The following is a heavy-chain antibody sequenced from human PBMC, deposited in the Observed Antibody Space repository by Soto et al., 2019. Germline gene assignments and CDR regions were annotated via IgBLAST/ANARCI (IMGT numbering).Heavy chain of an antibody. D-gene: IGHD3-10*01. CDR1: GFTFDDYG. Sequence: ESGGGVVRPGGSLRLSCAASGFTFDDYGMSWVRQAPGKGLEWVSGINWNGGSTGYADSVKGRFTISRDNAKNSLYLQMNSLRAEDTALYHCARDREGFGELGDAFDIWGQGTMVTVSS. CDR3: ARDREGFGELGDAFDI. J-gene: IGHJ3*02. V-gene: IGHV3-20*01. CDR2: INWNGGST.